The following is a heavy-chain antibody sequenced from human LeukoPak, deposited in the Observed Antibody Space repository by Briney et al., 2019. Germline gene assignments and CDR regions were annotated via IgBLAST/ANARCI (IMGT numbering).Heavy chain of an antibody. CDR3: ARDAGYDFWSGYADAFDI. J-gene: IGHJ3*02. V-gene: IGHV1-18*01. D-gene: IGHD3-3*01. CDR1: GYTFTSYG. Sequence: GASVKVSCKASGYTFTSYGIRWVRQAPGQGLEWMGWICAYNGNTNYAQKLQGRVTMTTDTSTSTAYMELRSLRSDDTAVYYCARDAGYDFWSGYADAFDIWGQGTMVTVSS. CDR2: ICAYNGNT.